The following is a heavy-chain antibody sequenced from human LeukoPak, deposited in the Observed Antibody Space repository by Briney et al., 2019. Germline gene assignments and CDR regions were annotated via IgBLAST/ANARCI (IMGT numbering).Heavy chain of an antibody. J-gene: IGHJ4*02. D-gene: IGHD3-22*01. CDR2: ISSSSSYI. CDR1: GFTFSSYS. V-gene: IGHV3-21*01. Sequence: GGSLRLSCAASGFTFSSYSMNWVRQAPGKGLEWVSFISSSSSYIYYADSVKGRFTISRDNAKNSLYLQMNSLRAEDTAVYYCVRDRDYYDSSNYYLHSTFDYWGQGTLVTVSS. CDR3: VRDRDYYDSSNYYLHSTFDY.